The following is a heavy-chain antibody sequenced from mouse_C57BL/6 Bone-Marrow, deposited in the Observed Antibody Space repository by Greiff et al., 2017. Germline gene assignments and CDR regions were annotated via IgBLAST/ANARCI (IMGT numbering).Heavy chain of an antibody. CDR2: ISSGGSYT. CDR1: GFTFSSYA. CDR3: ARQGAMDY. V-gene: IGHV5-9-3*01. Sequence: EVQLVESGGGLVKPGGSLKLSCAASGFTFSSYAMSWVRQTPEKRLEWVATISSGGSYTYYPDSVKGRVTISRDNAKNTLYLQMSILRSEDTAMYYCARQGAMDYWGQGTSVTVSS. J-gene: IGHJ4*01.